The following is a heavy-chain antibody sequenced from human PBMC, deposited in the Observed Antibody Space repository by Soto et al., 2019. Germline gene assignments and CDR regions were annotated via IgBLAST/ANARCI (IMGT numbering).Heavy chain of an antibody. CDR1: GGSISSYY. V-gene: IGHV4-59*01. CDR2: IYYSGST. CDR3: ARARGGGYSYGYYPFDY. D-gene: IGHD5-18*01. Sequence: SETLSLTCTVSGGSISSYYWSWIRQPPGKGLEWIGYIYYSGSTNYNPSLKSRVTISVDTSKNQFSLKLSSVTAADTAVYYCARARGGGYSYGYYPFDYWGQGTLVTVS. J-gene: IGHJ4*02.